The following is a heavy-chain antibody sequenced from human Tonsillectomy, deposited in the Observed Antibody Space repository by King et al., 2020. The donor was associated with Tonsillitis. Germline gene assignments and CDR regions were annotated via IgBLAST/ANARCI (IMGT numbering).Heavy chain of an antibody. CDR3: ARGNYGLDAFDI. CDR2: IYYSGST. J-gene: IGHJ3*02. Sequence: VQLQESGPGLVKPSETLSLTCTVSGGSISSFYWSWIRQPPGKGLEWLGYIYYSGSTNYNPSLKSRVTISVHRSKNQFSLKLSSVTAADTAVYYCARGNYGLDAFDIWGHGTMVTVSS. V-gene: IGHV4-59*01. CDR1: GGSISSFY. D-gene: IGHD3-16*01.